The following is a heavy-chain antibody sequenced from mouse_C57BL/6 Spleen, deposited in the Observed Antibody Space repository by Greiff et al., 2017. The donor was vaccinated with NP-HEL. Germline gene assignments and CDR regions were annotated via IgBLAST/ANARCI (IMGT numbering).Heavy chain of an antibody. CDR2: ISYDGSN. CDR3: ARDSSYYGSGWFAY. V-gene: IGHV3-6*01. CDR1: GYSITSGYY. J-gene: IGHJ3*01. D-gene: IGHD1-1*01. Sequence: EVKLQESGPGLVKPSQSLSLTCSVTGYSITSGYYWNWIRQFPGNKLEWMGYISYDGSNNYNPSLKNRISITRDTSKNQFFLKLNSVTTEDTATYYCARDSSYYGSGWFAYWGQGTLVTVSA.